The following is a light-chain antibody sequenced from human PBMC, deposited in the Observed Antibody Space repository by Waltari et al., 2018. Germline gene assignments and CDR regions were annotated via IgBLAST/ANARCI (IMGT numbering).Light chain of an antibody. CDR3: QQYSSDST. V-gene: IGKV1-5*03. Sequence: DIQMTQSPSTLSASVGERVTITCRASQSISSWLAWDQQKPGKAPKLLIYKASSLESGVPSRFSGSGSGTEFTLTISSLQPDDFATYYCQQYSSDSTFGQGTKVEIK. J-gene: IGKJ1*01. CDR2: KAS. CDR1: QSISSW.